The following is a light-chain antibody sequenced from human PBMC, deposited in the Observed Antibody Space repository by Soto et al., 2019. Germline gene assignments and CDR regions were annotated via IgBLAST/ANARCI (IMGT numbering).Light chain of an antibody. Sequence: QSVLTQPASVSGSPGQSITTSCTGTSSDLAIYNYVSWYQQQPGKAPKLMIYQVTNRPSGVSNRFSGSRSGNTASLTISGLQAEDEADYYCSSYTSSNTFYVFGTGTKVTVL. CDR2: QVT. V-gene: IGLV2-14*01. CDR3: SSYTSSNTFYV. J-gene: IGLJ1*01. CDR1: SSDLAIYNY.